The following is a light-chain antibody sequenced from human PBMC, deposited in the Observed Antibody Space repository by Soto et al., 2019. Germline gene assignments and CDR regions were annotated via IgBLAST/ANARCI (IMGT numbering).Light chain of an antibody. V-gene: IGKV1-39*01. J-gene: IGKJ1*01. CDR1: QSISTY. Sequence: DIQLTQSPSSLSASVGDRITITCRASQSISTYLNWYQQKPGEAPTLLVYDSSTLQSCVPSRCSGSGFGAELTLNVSSLQPEDLKTYYCQHYNSYLEAFGQGTKLELK. CDR2: DSS. CDR3: QHYNSYLEA.